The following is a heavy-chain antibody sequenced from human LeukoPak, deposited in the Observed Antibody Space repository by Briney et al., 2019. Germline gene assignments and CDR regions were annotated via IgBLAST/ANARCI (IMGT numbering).Heavy chain of an antibody. D-gene: IGHD4-17*01. V-gene: IGHV4-4*07. CDR1: GGSISSFY. CDR3: ARDRDYGDLLY. J-gene: IGHJ4*02. CDR2: IYTSGST. Sequence: KPSETLSLTCTVSGGSISSFYWSWIRQPAGKGLEWIGRIYTSGSTNYNPSLKSRVTMSIDTSKNLFSLTLSSVTAADTAVYYCARDRDYGDLLYWGQGTLVTVSS.